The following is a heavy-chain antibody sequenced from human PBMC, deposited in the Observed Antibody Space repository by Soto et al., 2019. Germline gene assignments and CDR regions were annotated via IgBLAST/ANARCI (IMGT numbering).Heavy chain of an antibody. CDR3: AANDSGYYPGAFDY. J-gene: IGHJ4*02. D-gene: IGHD3-22*01. CDR1: CGSISSYY. CDR2: IYYGGST. Sequence: SETLSLTRTVSCGSISSYYWIWIRQPPGKGLEWIGYIYYGGSTYYNPSLKSRVTISVDTSKNQFSLKLSSVTAADTAVYYCAANDSGYYPGAFDYWGQGTLVTVSS. V-gene: IGHV4-59*08.